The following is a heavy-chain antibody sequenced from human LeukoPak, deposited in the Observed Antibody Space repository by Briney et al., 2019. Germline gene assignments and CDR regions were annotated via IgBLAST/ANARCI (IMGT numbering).Heavy chain of an antibody. D-gene: IGHD6-6*01. V-gene: IGHV4-34*01. CDR2: INHSGST. CDR3: ARGHSSLDYYYYGMDV. Sequence: SETLSLTCAVYGGSFSGYYWSWIRQPPGKGLEWIGEINHSGSTNHNPSLKSRVTISVDTSKNQFSLKLSSVTAADTAVYYCARGHSSLDYYYYGMDVWGQGTTVTVSS. J-gene: IGHJ6*02. CDR1: GGSFSGYY.